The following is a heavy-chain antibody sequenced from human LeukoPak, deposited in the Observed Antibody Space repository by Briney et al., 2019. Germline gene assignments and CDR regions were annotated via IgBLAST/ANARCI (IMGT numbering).Heavy chain of an antibody. D-gene: IGHD4-17*01. CDR2: INPSGGST. V-gene: IGHV1-46*01. Sequence: ASVKVSCKASGYTFMGYYIHWVRQAPGQGLEWMGIINPSGGSTSYAQKFQGRVTMTRDTSTSTVYMELSSLRSEDTAVYYCARESYGEEDNWGQGTLVTVSS. CDR1: GYTFMGYY. J-gene: IGHJ4*02. CDR3: ARESYGEEDN.